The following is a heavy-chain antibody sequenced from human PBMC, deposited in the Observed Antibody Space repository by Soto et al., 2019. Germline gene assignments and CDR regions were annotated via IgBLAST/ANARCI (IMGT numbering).Heavy chain of an antibody. CDR1: GLSLRTTGVG. D-gene: IGHD2-21*02. J-gene: IGHJ6*02. CDR3: VQIRCGGDGLQIYSSHSDYGLHV. Sequence: QITLKESGPTLVKPTQTLTLTCTFSGLSLRTTGVGVGWVRQPPGKALEWLALLYWDDDKRYSPSLKSRLTNTKDTSEKPVVLKITNKDPGDTATYYCVQIRCGGDGLQIYSSHSDYGLHVWGQGTTVTVSS. CDR2: LYWDDDK. V-gene: IGHV2-5*02.